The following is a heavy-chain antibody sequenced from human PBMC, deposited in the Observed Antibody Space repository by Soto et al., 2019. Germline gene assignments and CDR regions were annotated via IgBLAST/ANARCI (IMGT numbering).Heavy chain of an antibody. CDR1: GASISSTYW. J-gene: IGHJ5*02. V-gene: IGHV4-4*02. Sequence: SETLSLTCFFCGASISSTYWWSWVRQTPGKRLEWLGQIYHTGTTSYNPSLKDRVTISSDKSNNHFSLRLTSMTAADTAVSDFATLPPGIAGLMNYLPTWGQGTLVTSP. CDR2: IYHTGTT. CDR3: ATLPPGIAGLMNYLPT. D-gene: IGHD6-13*01.